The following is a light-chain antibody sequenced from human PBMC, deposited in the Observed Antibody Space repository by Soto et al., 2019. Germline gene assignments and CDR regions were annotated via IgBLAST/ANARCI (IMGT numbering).Light chain of an antibody. J-gene: IGKJ1*01. V-gene: IGKV1-27*01. Sequence: DIQMTLSPSALSASVGDRVTISCRASQGIASYLAWYHQKPGKVPELLIYAASTLHSVVLSRFNGSGSGKGFTLIISSLHPEEVASYYCQKYSSAPWTFGQGTKVDIK. CDR3: QKYSSAPWT. CDR2: AAS. CDR1: QGIASY.